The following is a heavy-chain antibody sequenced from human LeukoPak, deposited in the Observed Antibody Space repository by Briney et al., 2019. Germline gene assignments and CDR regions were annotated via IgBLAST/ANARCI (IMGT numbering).Heavy chain of an antibody. CDR2: ISSSSSYI. V-gene: IGHV3-21*01. J-gene: IGHJ6*03. CDR1: GFTFSSYS. Sequence: GGSLRLSCAASGFTFSSYSMNWVRQAPGKGLEWVSSISSSSSYIYYADSVKGRFTISRDNAKNSLYPQMNSLRAEDTAVYYCAREHRATPYYMDVWGKGTTVTISS. CDR3: AREHRATPYYMDV. D-gene: IGHD3-10*01.